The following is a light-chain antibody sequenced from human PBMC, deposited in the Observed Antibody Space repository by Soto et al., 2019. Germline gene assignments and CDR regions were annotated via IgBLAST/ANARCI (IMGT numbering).Light chain of an antibody. V-gene: IGKV3D-11*01. CDR3: QQRSNRSSFT. CDR1: QDVSSC. Sequence: EIELTQSPSTLSLSPGERVTLSCRASQDVSSCLAWYQQKPGQAPRLLINDASNRGTGMPARFSGSGSGTDFTPTISSIEPEDFAVYYCQQRSNRSSFTFGQGTRLEN. CDR2: DAS. J-gene: IGKJ5*01.